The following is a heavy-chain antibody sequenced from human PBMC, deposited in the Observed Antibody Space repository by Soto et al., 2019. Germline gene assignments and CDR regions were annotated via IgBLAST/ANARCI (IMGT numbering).Heavy chain of an antibody. CDR1: GFTFSSYG. CDR3: AKEVWSGPMDV. CDR2: ISNDGSNK. D-gene: IGHD3-3*01. V-gene: IGHV3-30*18. Sequence: QVQLVESGGGVVQPGRSLRLSCAASGFTFSSYGMHWVRQAPGKGLEWVAVISNDGSNKYYADSVKGRFTISRDNSKNTLYLQMNSLRAEDTAVYYCAKEVWSGPMDVWGQGTTGTVSS. J-gene: IGHJ6*02.